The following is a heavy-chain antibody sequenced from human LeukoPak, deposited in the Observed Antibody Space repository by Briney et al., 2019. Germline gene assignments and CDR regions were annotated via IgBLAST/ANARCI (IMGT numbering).Heavy chain of an antibody. V-gene: IGHV4-59*08. J-gene: IGHJ4*02. CDR1: GGSISSYY. D-gene: IGHD1-7*01. CDR2: IYYSGST. CDR3: TRGNYRTFDY. Sequence: SETLSLTCTVSGGSISSYYWSWIRQPPGKGLEWIGYIYYSGSTNYIPSLKSRVTISADTSKNQFSLKLSSVTAADTAVYYCTRGNYRTFDYWGQGTLVTVSS.